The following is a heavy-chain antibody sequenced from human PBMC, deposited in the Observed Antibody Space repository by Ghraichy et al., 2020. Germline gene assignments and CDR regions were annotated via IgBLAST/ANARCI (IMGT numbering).Heavy chain of an antibody. Sequence: SQTLSLTCAVYGGSFSGYYWSWIRQPPGKGLEWIGEINHSGSTNYNPSLKSRVTISVDTSKNQFSLKLSSVTAADTAVYYCARTYDSSGYYFYYYYGMDVWGQGTTVTVSS. CDR1: GGSFSGYY. V-gene: IGHV4-34*01. D-gene: IGHD3-22*01. CDR3: ARTYDSSGYYFYYYYGMDV. J-gene: IGHJ6*02. CDR2: INHSGST.